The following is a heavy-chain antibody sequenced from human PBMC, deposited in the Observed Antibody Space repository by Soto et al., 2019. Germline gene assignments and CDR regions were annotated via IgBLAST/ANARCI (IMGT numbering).Heavy chain of an antibody. CDR1: GGSINSDDSF. CDR3: ARQLPVGATSWFDS. D-gene: IGHD1-26*01. Sequence: SETLSLTCSVSGGSINSDDSFWGWVRQSPGKGLEWIGSLYYGGSTFYNPSLKSRVTISLDTSKNQFSLRLTSVTAADTAIYYCARQLPVGATSWFDSWGQGTLVTVSS. J-gene: IGHJ5*01. CDR2: LYYGGST. V-gene: IGHV4-39*01.